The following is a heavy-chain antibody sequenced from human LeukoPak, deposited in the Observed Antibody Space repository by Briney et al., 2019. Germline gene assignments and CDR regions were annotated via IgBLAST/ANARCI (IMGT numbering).Heavy chain of an antibody. CDR1: GFIFSDYH. D-gene: IGHD6-19*01. V-gene: IGHV3-11*01. CDR2: ISPGGDAV. J-gene: IGHJ4*02. CDR3: SGGRDITVAGPGGYFDY. Sequence: GGSLRLSCAASGFIFSDYHMSWIRQASGKGLEWVAYISPGGDAVYFADSVRGRITISRDNAKNSLFLQMSSLTAEDTAVYYCSGGRDITVAGPGGYFDYWGQGSLVTVSS.